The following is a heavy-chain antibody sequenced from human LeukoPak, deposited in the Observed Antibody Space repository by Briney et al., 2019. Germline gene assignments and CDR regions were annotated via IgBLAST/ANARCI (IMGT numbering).Heavy chain of an antibody. CDR1: GFTFSSYW. J-gene: IGHJ3*02. CDR2: IKQDGSEK. D-gene: IGHD3-10*01. Sequence: GGSLRLSCAASGFTFSSYWMSWARQAPGKGLEWVANIKQDGSEKYYVDSVKGRFTISRDNAKNSLYLQMNSLRAEDTAVYYCASRMVTMVRGVNVGDAFDIWGQGTMVTVSS. CDR3: ASRMVTMVRGVNVGDAFDI. V-gene: IGHV3-7*01.